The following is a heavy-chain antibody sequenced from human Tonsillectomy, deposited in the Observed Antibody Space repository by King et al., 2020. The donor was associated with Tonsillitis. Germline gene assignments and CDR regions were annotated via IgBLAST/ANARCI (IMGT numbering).Heavy chain of an antibody. J-gene: IGHJ4*02. D-gene: IGHD3-10*01. CDR1: GFTFSSYA. CDR3: AKATEVLWFGELLFRYYFDY. CDR2: ICGSGGST. V-gene: IGHV3-23*04. Sequence: VQLVESGGGLVQPGGSLRLSCAASGFTFSSYAMSWVRQAPGKGLEWGSAICGSGGSTYYADSVKGRFTISRDNSKNTLYLKMNSLRAEDTAVYYCAKATEVLWFGELLFRYYFDYWGQGALVTVSS.